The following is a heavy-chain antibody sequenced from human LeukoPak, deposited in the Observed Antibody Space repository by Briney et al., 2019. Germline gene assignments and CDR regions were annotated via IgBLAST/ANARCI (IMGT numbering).Heavy chain of an antibody. CDR1: GGSISSYY. Sequence: SETLSLTCTISGGSISSYYWSWIRQPPGKGLEWIGYIYYSGTTNYNPYLKSRVTISVDTSKNQFSMKLRSVTAADTAVYYCARGGWSAFDIWGQGTMVTVSS. V-gene: IGHV4-59*01. CDR2: IYYSGTT. D-gene: IGHD3-10*01. CDR3: ARGGWSAFDI. J-gene: IGHJ3*02.